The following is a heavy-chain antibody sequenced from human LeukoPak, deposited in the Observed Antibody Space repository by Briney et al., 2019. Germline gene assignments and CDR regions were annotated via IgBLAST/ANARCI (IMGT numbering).Heavy chain of an antibody. Sequence: ASVKVSCKASGYTFTSYDIIWVRQATGQGLEWMGWMNPNSDNTGYARKFQGRVTITRNTSISTAYMELSSLRSEDTAVYYCARVYDSRGRYPIDYWGQGTLVTVSS. D-gene: IGHD3-22*01. CDR1: GYTFTSYD. CDR3: ARVYDSRGRYPIDY. J-gene: IGHJ4*02. CDR2: MNPNSDNT. V-gene: IGHV1-8*01.